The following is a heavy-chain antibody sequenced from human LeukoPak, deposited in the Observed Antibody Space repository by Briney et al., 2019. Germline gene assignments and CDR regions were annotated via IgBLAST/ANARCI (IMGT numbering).Heavy chain of an antibody. Sequence: SETLSLTCTVSGGSISSSSYYWGWIRQPPGKGLEWIGSIYYSGSTYYNPSLKSRVTISVDTSKNQFSLKLSSVTAADTAVYYCARGSGYYSHCFDYWGQGTLVTVSS. CDR3: ARGSGYYSHCFDY. V-gene: IGHV4-39*07. D-gene: IGHD3-22*01. CDR2: IYYSGST. CDR1: GGSISSSSYY. J-gene: IGHJ4*02.